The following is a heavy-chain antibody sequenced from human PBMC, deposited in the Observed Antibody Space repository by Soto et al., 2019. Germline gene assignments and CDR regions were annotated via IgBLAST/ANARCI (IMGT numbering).Heavy chain of an antibody. CDR1: GFDVRTNC. J-gene: IGHJ4*02. Sequence: GGSLRLSCVGSGFDVRTNCMRWGRQDPGKGLECVSIVCTGGATHYADSVKGRFTISRDSSKNTVHLQMNNVRAEDTAVYYCVRDKRTISGIFPGYWGQGTQVTVPS. D-gene: IGHD1-1*01. CDR3: VRDKRTISGIFPGY. CDR2: VCTGGAT. V-gene: IGHV3-53*01.